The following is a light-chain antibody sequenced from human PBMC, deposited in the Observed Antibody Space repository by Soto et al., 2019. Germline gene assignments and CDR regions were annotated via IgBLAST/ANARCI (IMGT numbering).Light chain of an antibody. J-gene: IGKJ1*01. CDR2: DVS. Sequence: EIVLTQSPGTLSLSPGERATLSCRASQYIRTIYLAWYQQKPGQAPRLLIYDVSNRATDIPARFSGSGSGTDFTLTISSLEPEDLAVYYCQQRSNWPRTFGQGTKVDIK. CDR1: QYIRTIY. CDR3: QQRSNWPRT. V-gene: IGKV3D-20*02.